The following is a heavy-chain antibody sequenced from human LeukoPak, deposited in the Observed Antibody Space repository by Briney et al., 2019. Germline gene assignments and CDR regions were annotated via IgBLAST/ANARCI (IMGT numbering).Heavy chain of an antibody. Sequence: GGSLRLSCAASGFTFSGSAMHWVRQASGKGLEWVGRIRSKANSYATAYAASVKGRFTISRDDSKNTAYLQMNSLKTADTAVYYCTRRYCSSTSCYSDFDYWGQGTLVTVSS. CDR2: IRSKANSYAT. CDR1: GFTFSGSA. V-gene: IGHV3-73*01. D-gene: IGHD2-2*01. J-gene: IGHJ4*02. CDR3: TRRYCSSTSCYSDFDY.